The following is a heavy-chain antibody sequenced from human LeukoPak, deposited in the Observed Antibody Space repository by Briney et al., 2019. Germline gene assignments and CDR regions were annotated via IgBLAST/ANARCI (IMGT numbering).Heavy chain of an antibody. CDR1: GFTFSSYW. J-gene: IGHJ4*02. Sequence: GGSLRLSCAASGFTFSSYWMSWVRQAPGKGLEWVANIKQDGSEKYYLDSVKGRFTISRDNAKNSLYLQMNSLRAENTAVYYCATPTYGKIDYWGQGTLVTVSS. D-gene: IGHD1-26*01. CDR2: IKQDGSEK. V-gene: IGHV3-7*01. CDR3: ATPTYGKIDY.